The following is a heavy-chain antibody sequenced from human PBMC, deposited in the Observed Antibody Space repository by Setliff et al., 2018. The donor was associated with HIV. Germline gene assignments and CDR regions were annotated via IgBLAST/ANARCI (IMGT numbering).Heavy chain of an antibody. J-gene: IGHJ6*03. V-gene: IGHV3-7*03. D-gene: IGHD1-26*01. CDR2: IKNDGSEK. CDR3: TTAGDSGSVSGNYNYLDV. Sequence: SCAASGFAFSDFSMSWVRQAPGKGLEWVAKIKNDGSEKYYVDSVEGRFTISRDDAKNSLFLQMKRLTSEDTGVYFCTTAGDSGSVSGNYNYLDVWGKGTTVTVSS. CDR1: GFAFSDFS.